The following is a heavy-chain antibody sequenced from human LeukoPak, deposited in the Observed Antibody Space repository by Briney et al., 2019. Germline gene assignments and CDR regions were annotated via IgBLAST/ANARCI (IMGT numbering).Heavy chain of an antibody. D-gene: IGHD3-22*01. Sequence: SETLSLTCAVHGGSFSGYYWSWIRQPPGKGLEWIGEINHSGSTNYNPSLKSRVTISVDTSKNQFSLKLSSVTAADTAVYYCAGDRYYYDSSGYYLSYWGQGTLVTVSS. V-gene: IGHV4-34*01. CDR1: GGSFSGYY. CDR3: AGDRYYYDSSGYYLSY. CDR2: INHSGST. J-gene: IGHJ4*02.